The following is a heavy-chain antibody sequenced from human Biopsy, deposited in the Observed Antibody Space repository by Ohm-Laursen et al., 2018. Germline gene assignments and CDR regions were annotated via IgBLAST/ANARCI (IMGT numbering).Heavy chain of an antibody. CDR1: GDRFSNYP. Sequence: ASVKVSCKVSGDRFSNYPISWVRQAPGQGLEWMGWINPHSGTTKFAQDFQGRVTMTRDTSITTAYMELRRLRSDDTAVYYCAKGQDLRGGAEYFQHWGQGALVTVSS. J-gene: IGHJ1*01. CDR3: AKGQDLRGGAEYFQH. V-gene: IGHV1-2*02. D-gene: IGHD2-15*01. CDR2: INPHSGTT.